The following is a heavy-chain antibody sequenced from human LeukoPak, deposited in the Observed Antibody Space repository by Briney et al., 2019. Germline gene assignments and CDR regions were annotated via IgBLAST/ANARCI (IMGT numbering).Heavy chain of an antibody. J-gene: IGHJ4*02. V-gene: IGHV3-15*01. CDR3: TTELYCSSTSCYHFDY. CDR1: GFTFSNAW. Sequence: GGSLRLSCAASGFTFSNAWLSWVRQAPGKGLEWVGRIKSKTDGGTTDYAAPVKGRFTISRDDSKNTLYLQMNSLKTEDTAVYYCTTELYCSSTSCYHFDYWGQGTLVTVSS. D-gene: IGHD2-2*01. CDR2: IKSKTDGGTT.